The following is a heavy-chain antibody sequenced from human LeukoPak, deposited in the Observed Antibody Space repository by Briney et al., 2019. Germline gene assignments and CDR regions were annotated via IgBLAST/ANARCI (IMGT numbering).Heavy chain of an antibody. Sequence: GGSLRLSCAASGFTFGNFWMYWVRQAPGKGLEWVASIKQDASEKYYVDSVKGRFTISRDNAKNSLYLQMNSLRAEDTALYYCARLGVVIIKGPSYYYMDVWGKGTTVTVSS. V-gene: IGHV3-7*03. D-gene: IGHD3-3*01. CDR2: IKQDASEK. CDR1: GFTFGNFW. J-gene: IGHJ6*03. CDR3: ARLGVVIIKGPSYYYMDV.